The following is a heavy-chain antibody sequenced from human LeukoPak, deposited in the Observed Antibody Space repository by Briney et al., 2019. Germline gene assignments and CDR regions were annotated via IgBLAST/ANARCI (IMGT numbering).Heavy chain of an antibody. Sequence: GGSLRLSCAASGFTFSAYHINWVRQAPGKGLEWISYISTTGTTIHYADSVKGRFAISRDNAKSSLYPQMNSLRDEDTAVYYCARVWQDYSGVDYWGQGTLVTVSS. CDR3: ARVWQDYSGVDY. CDR2: ISTTGTTI. CDR1: GFTFSAYH. J-gene: IGHJ4*02. V-gene: IGHV3-48*02. D-gene: IGHD2-21*01.